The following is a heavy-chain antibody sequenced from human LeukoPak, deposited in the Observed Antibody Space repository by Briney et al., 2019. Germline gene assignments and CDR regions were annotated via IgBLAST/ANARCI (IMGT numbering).Heavy chain of an antibody. J-gene: IGHJ1*01. CDR2: IKSDGKT. V-gene: IGHV3-74*01. CDR3: ARAPSEIGGYYPEYFRH. Sequence: GGSLRLSCATSGFTFSSYWMHWVRQAPGKGLVWVSRIKSDGKTNYADSVKGRFTISRDNAKNTVSLQMNSLRAEDTGVYYCARAPSEIGGYYPEYFRHWGQGTLVTVSS. CDR1: GFTFSSYW. D-gene: IGHD3-22*01.